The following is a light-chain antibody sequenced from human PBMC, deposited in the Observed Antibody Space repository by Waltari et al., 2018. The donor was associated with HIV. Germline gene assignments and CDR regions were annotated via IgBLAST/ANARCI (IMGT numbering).Light chain of an antibody. J-gene: IGLJ3*02. CDR2: EVS. V-gene: IGLV2-11*01. Sequence: QSALTQPRSVSGSPGQAVTITCTGTSSDVGGYQYVSWYQQHPGKAPKLMIYEVSKRPSGVPDRFSGSKSGNTASLTISWLQAEYEADYYCCSYAGSYTFWVFGGGTKLTVL. CDR1: SSDVGGYQY. CDR3: CSYAGSYTFWV.